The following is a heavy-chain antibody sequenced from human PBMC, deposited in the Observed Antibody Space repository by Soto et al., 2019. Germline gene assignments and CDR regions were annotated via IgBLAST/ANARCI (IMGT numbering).Heavy chain of an antibody. J-gene: IGHJ4*02. CDR2: ISYDGSNE. D-gene: IGHD2-15*01. V-gene: IGHV3-30*09. CDR3: ARYCNGGACYSRSLDY. CDR1: AFTFRSYD. Sequence: QVQMVESGGGVVQPGRSLRLSCAASAFTFRSYDMHWVRQAPGKGLEWLTFISYDGSNEYYADSVKGRFAISRDNSKNTLYMQMNSLRPEDTAVYYCARYCNGGACYSRSLDYWGQGTLVTVSS.